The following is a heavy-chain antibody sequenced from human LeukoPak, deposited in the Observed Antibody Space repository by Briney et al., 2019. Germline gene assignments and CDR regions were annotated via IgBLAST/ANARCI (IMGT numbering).Heavy chain of an antibody. V-gene: IGHV3-21*01. D-gene: IGHD3-3*01. CDR1: GFTFSSYS. J-gene: IGHJ4*02. CDR3: ARDGVWAFGVVDY. CDR2: ISSSSSYI. Sequence: GGSLRLSCAASGFTFSSYSMNWVRQAPGKGLEWVSSISSSSSYIYYADSVKGRFTISRDNAKNSLYLQMNSLRAEDTAVYYCARDGVWAFGVVDYWGQGTLVTVSS.